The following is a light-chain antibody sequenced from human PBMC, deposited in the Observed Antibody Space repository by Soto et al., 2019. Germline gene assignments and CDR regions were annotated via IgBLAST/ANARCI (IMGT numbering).Light chain of an antibody. J-gene: IGLJ3*02. Sequence: QLVLTQSPSASASLGDSVTLTCTLSSGHSSYAIAWHQQQPEKGPRYLMKLNSDGSHSKGDGIPDRFSGSSSGAERYLTISSLQSEDEADYYCQTWGTGPLVFGGGTKLTVL. CDR3: QTWGTGPLV. CDR2: LNSDGSH. V-gene: IGLV4-69*01. CDR1: SGHSSYA.